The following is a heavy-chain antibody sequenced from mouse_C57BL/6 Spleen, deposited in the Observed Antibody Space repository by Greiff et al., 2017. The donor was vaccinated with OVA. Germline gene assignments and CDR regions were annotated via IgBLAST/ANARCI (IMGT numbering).Heavy chain of an antibody. CDR1: GYTFTSYW. CDR3: AIGWLRRAMDY. V-gene: IGHV1-74*01. Sequence: QVQLQQPGAELVKPGASVKVSCKASGYTFTSYWMHWVKQRPGQGLEWTGRIHPSDSDTNYNQKFKGKATLTVDKSSSTAYMQLSSLTSEDSAVYYCAIGWLRRAMDYWGQGTSVTVSS. D-gene: IGHD2-2*01. CDR2: IHPSDSDT. J-gene: IGHJ4*01.